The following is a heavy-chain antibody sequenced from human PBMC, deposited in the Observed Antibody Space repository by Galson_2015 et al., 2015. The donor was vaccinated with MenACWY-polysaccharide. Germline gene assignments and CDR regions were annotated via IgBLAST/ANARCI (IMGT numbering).Heavy chain of an antibody. D-gene: IGHD6-19*01. V-gene: IGHV3-48*01. Sequence: SLRLSCAASGFTFSLYNMHWVRQAPGKGLEWVSCISSSSTTIYYADSVKGRFTISRDNAENSLHLQMNSLRAEDTAVYYCARAGLVDLDYWGQGTLVTVSS. J-gene: IGHJ4*02. CDR2: ISSSSTTI. CDR3: ARAGLVDLDY. CDR1: GFTFSLYN.